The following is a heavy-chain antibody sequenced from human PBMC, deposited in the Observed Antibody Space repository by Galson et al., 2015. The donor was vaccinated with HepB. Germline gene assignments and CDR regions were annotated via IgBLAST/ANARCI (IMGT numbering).Heavy chain of an antibody. Sequence: SCKVSGYTLTDLSMHWVRRAPGKGLEWMGGFDPEDGETIYAQKFQGRVTMTEDTSTDTAYMELSSLRSEDTAVYYCATDPVVVTAIGFGYWGQGTLVTVSS. J-gene: IGHJ4*02. V-gene: IGHV1-24*01. D-gene: IGHD2-21*02. CDR3: ATDPVVVTAIGFGY. CDR2: FDPEDGET. CDR1: GYTLTDLS.